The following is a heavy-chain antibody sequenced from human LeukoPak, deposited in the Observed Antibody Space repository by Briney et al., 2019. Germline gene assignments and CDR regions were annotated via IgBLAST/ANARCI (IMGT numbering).Heavy chain of an antibody. Sequence: ASVKVSCKASGGTFSSYAISWVRQAPGQGLEWMGGIIPIFGTANYAQKFQGRVTITADKSTSTAYMELSSLRSEDTAVYYCARAYYYDSSGRYGMDVWGQGTTVTVSS. CDR1: GGTFSSYA. CDR3: ARAYYYDSSGRYGMDV. D-gene: IGHD3-22*01. CDR2: IIPIFGTA. V-gene: IGHV1-69*06. J-gene: IGHJ6*02.